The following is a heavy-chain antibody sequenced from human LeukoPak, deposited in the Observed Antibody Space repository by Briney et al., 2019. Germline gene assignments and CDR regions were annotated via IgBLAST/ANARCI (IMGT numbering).Heavy chain of an antibody. CDR2: ISYDVGKK. D-gene: IGHD1-7*01. J-gene: IGHJ6*03. CDR1: GFTFSSYG. Sequence: GGSLRLSCAASGFTFSSYGMHWVRQAPGKGLEWVAVISYDVGKKYYADSVKGRFTISRDNSKNTLYLQMNSLRAEDTAVYYCAKRRGLELLYYYYMDVWGKGTTVTVSS. V-gene: IGHV3-30*18. CDR3: AKRRGLELLYYYYMDV.